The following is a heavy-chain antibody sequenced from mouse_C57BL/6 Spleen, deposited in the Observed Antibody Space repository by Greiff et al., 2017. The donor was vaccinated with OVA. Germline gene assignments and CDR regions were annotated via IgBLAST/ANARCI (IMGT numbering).Heavy chain of an antibody. CDR2: IRNKANNPAT. V-gene: IGHV6-6*01. CDR1: GFTFSDAW. J-gene: IGHJ3*01. CDR3: TRPKGAWFAY. Sequence: EVKVEESGGGLVQPGGSMKLSCAASGFTFSDAWMDWVRQSPEKGLEWVAEIRNKANNPATYYAVSVKGRFTISRDDSKSSVYLQMNSLRAEDTGIYYCTRPKGAWFAYWGQGTLVTVSA.